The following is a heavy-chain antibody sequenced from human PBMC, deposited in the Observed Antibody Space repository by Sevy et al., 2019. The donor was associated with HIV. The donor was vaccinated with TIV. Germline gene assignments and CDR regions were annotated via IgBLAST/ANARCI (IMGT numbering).Heavy chain of an antibody. CDR2: IDYSGST. D-gene: IGHD3-22*01. Sequence: WETLSLTCTVSGGSISSYYWSWIRQPPGKELEWIGYIDYSGSTNYNPSLKSRVTISADTSKNQFSLKLSSVTPADTALYSCARRSPPDYYYDSSGYSGAFDIWGQGTMVTVSS. CDR1: GGSISSYY. V-gene: IGHV4-59*01. J-gene: IGHJ3*02. CDR3: ARRSPPDYYYDSSGYSGAFDI.